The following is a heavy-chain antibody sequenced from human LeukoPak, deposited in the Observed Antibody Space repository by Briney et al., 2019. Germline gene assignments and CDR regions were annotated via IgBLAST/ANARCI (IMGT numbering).Heavy chain of an antibody. CDR1: GYTFTSYD. CDR2: MNPNSGNT. CDR3: ARGASLRAVVVGATTSPPMPYDF. J-gene: IGHJ4*02. Sequence: ASVKVSCKASGYTFTSYDINWVRQATGQGLEWMGWMNPNSGNTGYAQNFQGRVTMTRNTSISTAYMGLSSLGSEDTAVYYCARGASLRAVVVGATTSPPMPYDFWGQGTLVTVSS. D-gene: IGHD2-15*01. V-gene: IGHV1-8*01.